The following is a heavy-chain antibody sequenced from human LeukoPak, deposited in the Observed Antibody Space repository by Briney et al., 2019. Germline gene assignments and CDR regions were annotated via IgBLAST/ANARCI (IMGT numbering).Heavy chain of an antibody. V-gene: IGHV3-23*01. CDR3: AKDLYCSSTSCYLDY. J-gene: IGHJ4*02. D-gene: IGHD2-2*01. Sequence: GGSLRLSCAASGFTFSSYAMSWVRQAPGKGLEWVSAISGSGGSTYYADSVKGRFTISRDNSKNTLCLQMSSLRAEDTAVYYCAKDLYCSSTSCYLDYWGQGTLVTVSS. CDR2: ISGSGGST. CDR1: GFTFSSYA.